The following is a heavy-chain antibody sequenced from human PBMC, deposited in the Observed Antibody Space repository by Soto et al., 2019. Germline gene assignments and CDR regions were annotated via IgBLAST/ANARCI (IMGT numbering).Heavy chain of an antibody. V-gene: IGHV1-45*02. D-gene: IGHD3-3*01. CDR3: ARGRVLSHHYFGIDV. CDR1: GYTFTCCS. Sequence: GASVKVSCKASGYTFTCCSLHWLQQAPGQGLERMRWITLYNGNTNYAKKFQGRVTITSDMSLRTAYIELSSLRSEDSAVYYCARGRVLSHHYFGIDVWDQGTTVTVSS. CDR2: ITLYNGNT. J-gene: IGHJ6*02.